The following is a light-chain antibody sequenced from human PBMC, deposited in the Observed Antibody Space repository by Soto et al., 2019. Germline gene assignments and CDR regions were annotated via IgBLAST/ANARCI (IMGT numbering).Light chain of an antibody. J-gene: IGKJ1*01. CDR3: RHYINSQWT. Sequence: EIVLTQSPGTLSLSPGERATLSCRPSQSVSSTYLDWYQQKPGQTPRLLIYAASSRVTGIPDRFSGGASATDFTLTISRLEPADFAVYYCRHYINSQWTFGQGTKVEIK. V-gene: IGKV3-20*01. CDR1: QSVSSTY. CDR2: AAS.